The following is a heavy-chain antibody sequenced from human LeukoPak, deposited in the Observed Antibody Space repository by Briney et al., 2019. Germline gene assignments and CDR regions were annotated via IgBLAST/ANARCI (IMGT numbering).Heavy chain of an antibody. CDR3: ARDGRNPQEFDP. D-gene: IGHD1-14*01. CDR1: GYTFTGYY. Sequence: ASVKVSCXASGYTFTGYYMHWVRQAPGQGLEWMGWINPNSGGTNYAQKFQGRVTMARDTSISTAYMELSRLRSDDTAVHYCARDGRNPQEFDPWGQGTLVTVSS. CDR2: INPNSGGT. V-gene: IGHV1-2*02. J-gene: IGHJ5*02.